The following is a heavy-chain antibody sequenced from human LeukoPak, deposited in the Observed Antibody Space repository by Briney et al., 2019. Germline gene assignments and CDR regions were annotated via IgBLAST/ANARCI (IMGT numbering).Heavy chain of an antibody. CDR1: GFIFSTYG. V-gene: IGHV3-30*19. J-gene: IGHJ6*02. D-gene: IGHD2-8*01. Sequence: GGSLRLSCAASGFIFSTYGMHWVRQAPGKGLEWVAVISYDGSNKYYADSVKGRFTISRDNSKNTLYLQMNSLRAEDTAVYYCARGPERTGVGTRYYYDMDVWGQGTTVTVSS. CDR2: ISYDGSNK. CDR3: ARGPERTGVGTRYYYDMDV.